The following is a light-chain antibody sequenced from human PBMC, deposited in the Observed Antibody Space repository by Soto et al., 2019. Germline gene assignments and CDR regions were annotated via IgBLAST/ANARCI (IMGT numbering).Light chain of an antibody. J-gene: IGLJ2*01. CDR3: QAWDSSTGVV. CDR1: KLGDKY. CDR2: QDS. Sequence: SSELTQPPSVSVSPGQTASITCSGAKLGDKYACWYQQKPGQSPVLVIYQDSKRPSGIPERFSGSNSGNTATLTISGTQAMDEADYYCQAWDSSTGVVFGGGTQLTVL. V-gene: IGLV3-1*01.